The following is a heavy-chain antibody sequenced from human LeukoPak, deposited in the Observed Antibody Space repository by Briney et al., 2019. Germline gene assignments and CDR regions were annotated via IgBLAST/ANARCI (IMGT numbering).Heavy chain of an antibody. D-gene: IGHD2-15*01. V-gene: IGHV1-18*04. Sequence: ASVKVSCKTSGYTFTSYGLSWVRQAPGQGLEWMGWISAYSGNTNYAQKFQGRVTMTTDTSTSTAYMDLRSLRSDDTAVYYCARDSRYCSGGSCYFYVFDYWGQGTLFTVSS. CDR3: ARDSRYCSGGSCYFYVFDY. CDR2: ISAYSGNT. CDR1: GYTFTSYG. J-gene: IGHJ4*02.